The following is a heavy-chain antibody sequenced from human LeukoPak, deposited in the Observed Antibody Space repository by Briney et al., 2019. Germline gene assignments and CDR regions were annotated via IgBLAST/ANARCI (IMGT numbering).Heavy chain of an antibody. CDR2: ISYDGSNK. J-gene: IGHJ4*02. CDR3: ARETAGIAAAGQFDY. CDR1: GFTFSSYA. V-gene: IGHV3-30-3*01. Sequence: PGGSLRLSCAASGFTFSSYAMHWVRRAPGKGLEWVAVISYDGSNKYYADSVKGRFTISRDNSKNTLYLQMNSLRAEDTAVYYCARETAGIAAAGQFDYWGQGTLVTVSS. D-gene: IGHD6-13*01.